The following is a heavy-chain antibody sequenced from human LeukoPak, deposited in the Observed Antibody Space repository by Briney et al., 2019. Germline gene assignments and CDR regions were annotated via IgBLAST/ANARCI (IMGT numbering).Heavy chain of an antibody. J-gene: IGHJ4*02. D-gene: IGHD1-26*01. CDR3: ARVSGGRHAYDY. V-gene: IGHV3-30-3*01. Sequence: GGSLRLSCAASGFTFSSYAMHWVRQAPGKGLEWVAVISYDGSNKYYADTVKGRFTISRDNSKNTLYLQMNSLRAEDTAVYYCARVSGGRHAYDYWGQGTLVTVSS. CDR1: GFTFSSYA. CDR2: ISYDGSNK.